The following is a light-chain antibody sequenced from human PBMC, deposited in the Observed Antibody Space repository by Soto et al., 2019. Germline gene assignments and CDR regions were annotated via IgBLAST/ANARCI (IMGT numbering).Light chain of an antibody. Sequence: QSVLTQPPSVSEAPRQRGTISCSGGSSNIGNNAVNWYQQLPGKAPKLLIYYDDLLPSGVSDRFSGSKSGTSASLAISGLQSEDEADYYCAAWDDSLNGVVFGGGTKLTVL. V-gene: IGLV1-36*01. J-gene: IGLJ2*01. CDR2: YDD. CDR3: AAWDDSLNGVV. CDR1: SSNIGNNA.